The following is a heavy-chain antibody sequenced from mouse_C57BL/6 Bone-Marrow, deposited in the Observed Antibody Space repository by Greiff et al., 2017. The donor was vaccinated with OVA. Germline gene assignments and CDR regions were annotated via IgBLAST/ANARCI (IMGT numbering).Heavy chain of an antibody. V-gene: IGHV1-4*01. J-gene: IGHJ1*03. CDR2: INPRRGYT. D-gene: IGHD1-1*01. Sequence: VQLQQSGAELARPGASVKMSCKASGYTFTSYTMHWVKQRPGQGLEWIGYINPRRGYTKYNQKFKDKATLTADKSSSTAYMQLSSLTSEDSAVYYWARPTIYYYGSSGYFDVWGTGTTVTVSS. CDR3: ARPTIYYYGSSGYFDV. CDR1: GYTFTSYT.